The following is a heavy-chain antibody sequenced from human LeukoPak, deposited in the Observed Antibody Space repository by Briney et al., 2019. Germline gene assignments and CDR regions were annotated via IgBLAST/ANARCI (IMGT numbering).Heavy chain of an antibody. CDR3: ARGYQLLWGGWFDP. CDR1: GGSISSGGYS. Sequence: SETLSLTCAVSGGSISSGGYSWSWIRQPPGKGLEWIGEINHSESTNYNPSLKSRVVISVDTSKSQFSLKLTSVIAADTAVYYCARGYQLLWGGWFDPWGQGTLVTVSS. D-gene: IGHD2-2*01. CDR2: INHSEST. J-gene: IGHJ5*02. V-gene: IGHV4-30-2*01.